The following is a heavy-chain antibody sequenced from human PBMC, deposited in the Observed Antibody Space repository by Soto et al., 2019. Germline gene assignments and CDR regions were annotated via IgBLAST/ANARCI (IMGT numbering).Heavy chain of an antibody. CDR1: GFTFSSYA. Sequence: QVQLVESGGGVVQPGRSLRLSCAASGFTFSSYAMHWVRQAPGKALEWVAVISYDGSNKYYADSVKGRFTISRDNSKNTVYLQMNSVRAEDTAVYYCARDGYSGYDGESGYCAYGGQGTLVTVCS. D-gene: IGHD5-12*01. J-gene: IGHJ4*02. V-gene: IGHV3-30-3*01. CDR3: ARDGYSGYDGESGYCAY. CDR2: ISYDGSNK.